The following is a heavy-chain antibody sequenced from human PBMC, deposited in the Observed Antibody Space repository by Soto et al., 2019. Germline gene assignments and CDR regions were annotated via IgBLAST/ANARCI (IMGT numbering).Heavy chain of an antibody. CDR1: GYTFSNYW. CDR2: ICPGDSEI. CDR3: ARALHETSGFYFDY. V-gene: IGHV5-51*01. J-gene: IGHJ4*02. Sequence: GESLKISCKGSGYTFSNYWIGWVRQMPGKGLEWMGIICPGDSEIKYSPSFQGQVTISADKSISTAYLQWSSLKASDTAMYYCARALHETSGFYFDYWGQGALVTVSS. D-gene: IGHD3-22*01.